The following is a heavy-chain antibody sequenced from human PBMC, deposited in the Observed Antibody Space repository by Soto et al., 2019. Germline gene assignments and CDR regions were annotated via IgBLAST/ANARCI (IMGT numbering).Heavy chain of an antibody. Sequence: SVKVSCKASGGTFSSYAISWVRQAPGQGLEWMGGIIPIFGTANYAQKFQGRVTITADESTSTAYMELSSLRSEDTAVYYCASWDSSGYGLFDYWGQGTLVTVSS. V-gene: IGHV1-69*13. CDR1: GGTFSSYA. CDR3: ASWDSSGYGLFDY. D-gene: IGHD3-22*01. CDR2: IIPIFGTA. J-gene: IGHJ4*02.